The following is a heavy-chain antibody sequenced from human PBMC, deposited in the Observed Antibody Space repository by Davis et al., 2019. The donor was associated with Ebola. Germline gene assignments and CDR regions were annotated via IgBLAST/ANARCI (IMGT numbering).Heavy chain of an antibody. J-gene: IGHJ4*02. CDR1: GFTFSRYW. V-gene: IGHV3-15*01. Sequence: GESLKISCAASGFTFSRYWMSWVRQAPGKGLEWVGRIKSKTDGGTTDYAAPVKGRFTISRDDSKNTLYLQMNSLKTEDTAVYYCTTEILGYCTNGVCSNWGQGTLVTVSS. CDR3: TTEILGYCTNGVCSN. D-gene: IGHD2-8*01. CDR2: IKSKTDGGTT.